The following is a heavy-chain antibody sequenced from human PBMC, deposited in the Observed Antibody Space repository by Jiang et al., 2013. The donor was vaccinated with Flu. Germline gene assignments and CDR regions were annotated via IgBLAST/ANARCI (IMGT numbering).Heavy chain of an antibody. CDR1: GGSINSDGYY. D-gene: IGHD2-15*01. CDR2: ISKSGST. J-gene: IGHJ4*02. Sequence: GPGLVKASQTLSLTCTISGGSINSDGYYWSWIRQHPGKGLEWIGSISKSGSTDYNPSLKSRGSISEDTSKSHFTLTLRSVTGADTAVYYCARSVCSGGSCYKFDYWGQGILVTVS. V-gene: IGHV4-31*03. CDR3: ARSVCSGGSCYKFDY.